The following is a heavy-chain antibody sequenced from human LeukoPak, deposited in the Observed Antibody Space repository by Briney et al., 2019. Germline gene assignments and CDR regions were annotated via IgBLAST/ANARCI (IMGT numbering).Heavy chain of an antibody. D-gene: IGHD2-15*01. V-gene: IGHV4-39*01. J-gene: IGHJ6*02. CDR1: GGSLSSSSYF. Sequence: SETLSLTCTVSGGSLSSSSYFWGWIRQPPGKGVEWIATIYYSGSTYYNPSLKSRVTISVDTSENQFSLKLSSVTAADTAVYYCATVGYCSGGSCRNYYYGMDVWGQGTTVTVSS. CDR2: IYYSGST. CDR3: ATVGYCSGGSCRNYYYGMDV.